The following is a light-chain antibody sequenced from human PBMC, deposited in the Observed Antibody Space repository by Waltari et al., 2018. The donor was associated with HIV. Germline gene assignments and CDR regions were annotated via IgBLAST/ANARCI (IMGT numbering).Light chain of an antibody. J-gene: IGKJ5*01. Sequence: DIQMTQSPSSVSASVGDRVTITCRASQGIGSWLAWYQQKPGKAPKFLISAASSLQSGVPARFSVSGSGTDFTLTISDLQPQDFATYFCQQDNSFPITFGQGTRLEIK. CDR3: QQDNSFPIT. CDR2: AAS. CDR1: QGIGSW. V-gene: IGKV1-12*01.